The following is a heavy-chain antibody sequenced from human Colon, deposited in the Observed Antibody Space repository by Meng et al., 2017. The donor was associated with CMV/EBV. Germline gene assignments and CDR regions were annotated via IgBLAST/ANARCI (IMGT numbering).Heavy chain of an antibody. CDR3: GRYPVDGSASIDY. CDR2: INPTTGGT. J-gene: IGHJ4*02. CDR1: GYTFTAYH. V-gene: IGHV1-2*02. Sequence: ASVKVSCKASGYTFTAYHIHWVRQAPGQGFEWMGWINPTTGGTSYAQKFQGRATMTRDTSISTAYMELSRLRSDDTALYYCGRYPVDGSASIDYWGQGTLVTVSS. D-gene: IGHD3-10*01.